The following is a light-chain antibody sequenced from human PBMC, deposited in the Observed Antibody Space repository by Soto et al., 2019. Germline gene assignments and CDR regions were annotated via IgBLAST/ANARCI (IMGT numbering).Light chain of an antibody. Sequence: QSVLTQPPSASGSPGQSVTISCTGTSSDVGGYNYVSWYQQHPGKAPKLMIYAVSKRPSGVPDRFSGSKSGNTASLTVSGLQAEDAADYYCSSYAGSNNLVFGTGTKLTVL. CDR2: AVS. V-gene: IGLV2-8*01. CDR1: SSDVGGYNY. J-gene: IGLJ1*01. CDR3: SSYAGSNNLV.